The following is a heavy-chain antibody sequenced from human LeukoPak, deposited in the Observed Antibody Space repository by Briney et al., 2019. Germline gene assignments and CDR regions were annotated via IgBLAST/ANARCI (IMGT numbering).Heavy chain of an antibody. J-gene: IGHJ6*02. CDR2: IWYDGSNK. D-gene: IGHD1-1*01. Sequence: GGSLRLYSAASGFTFSSYGMHWVRQAPGKGLEWVAVIWYDGSNKYYADSVKGRFTISRDNSKNTLYLQMNSLRAEDTAVYYCARIATTDYYYGMDVWGQGTTVTVSS. CDR1: GFTFSSYG. V-gene: IGHV3-33*01. CDR3: ARIATTDYYYGMDV.